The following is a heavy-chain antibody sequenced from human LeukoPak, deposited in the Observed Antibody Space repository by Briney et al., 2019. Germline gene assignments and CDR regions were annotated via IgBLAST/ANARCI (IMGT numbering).Heavy chain of an antibody. CDR3: TTERDWVFDY. CDR2: ITGSGGST. Sequence: GGSLRLSCAPSGLTFSIYAMSWVRQAPGKVLEWVSSITGSGGSTYHADSGKGRRTIPRDNHKQPLYVQTNSMRAEHPGVYYCTTERDWVFDYWGQGTLVTVSS. CDR1: GLTFSIYA. V-gene: IGHV3-23*01. D-gene: IGHD3/OR15-3a*01. J-gene: IGHJ4*02.